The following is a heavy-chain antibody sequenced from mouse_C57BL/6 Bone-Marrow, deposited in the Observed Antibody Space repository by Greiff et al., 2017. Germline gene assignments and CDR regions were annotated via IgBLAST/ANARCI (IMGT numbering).Heavy chain of an antibody. CDR1: GFTFSSYA. V-gene: IGHV5-4*01. J-gene: IGHJ4*01. CDR3: AREWLPYYYAMDY. D-gene: IGHD2-2*01. CDR2: ISDGGSYT. Sequence: EVQLVESGGGLVKPGGSLKLSCAASGFTFSSYAMSWVRQTPEKRLEWVATISDGGSYTYYPDNVKGRFTITRDNAKSNLYLQMSHLKSEDTAMYYCAREWLPYYYAMDYWGQGTSVTVSS.